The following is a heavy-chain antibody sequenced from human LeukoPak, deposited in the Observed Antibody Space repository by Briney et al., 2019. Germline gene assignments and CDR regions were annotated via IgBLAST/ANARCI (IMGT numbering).Heavy chain of an antibody. CDR2: ISGRGDRT. D-gene: IGHD6-6*01. CDR1: GFTFSSYA. Sequence: GGSLRLSCATSGFTFSSYAMSWVRQAPGKGLEWVSAISGRGDRTYYADSVKGRFTISRDNSKNTLYLQMNSLRAEDTAVYYCAKEQSSSGFFDYWGQGTLVTVPS. CDR3: AKEQSSSGFFDY. J-gene: IGHJ4*02. V-gene: IGHV3-23*01.